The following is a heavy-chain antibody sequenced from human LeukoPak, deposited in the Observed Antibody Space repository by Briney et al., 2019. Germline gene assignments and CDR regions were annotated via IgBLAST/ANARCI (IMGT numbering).Heavy chain of an antibody. Sequence: GRSLRLSCAASGFTFSSYAMHWVRQAPGKGLEWVAVISYDGSNKYYADSVKGRSTISRDNSKNTLYLQMNSLRAEDTVVYYCARDGGITGTTSYYYYMDVWGKGTTVTVSS. D-gene: IGHD1-7*01. V-gene: IGHV3-30*11. CDR1: GFTFSSYA. J-gene: IGHJ6*03. CDR3: ARDGGITGTTSYYYYMDV. CDR2: ISYDGSNK.